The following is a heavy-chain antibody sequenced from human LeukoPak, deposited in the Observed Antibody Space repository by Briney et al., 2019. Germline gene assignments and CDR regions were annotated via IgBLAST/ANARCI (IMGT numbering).Heavy chain of an antibody. CDR1: GGSFSGYY. J-gene: IGHJ4*02. CDR3: ARAPDY. Sequence: SETLSLTCAVYGGSFSGYYWSWIRQPPGKGLEWIGSMYYSGSTYYNPSLKSRATISEDTSKNQFSLKLTSVTAADTAFYYCARAPDYWGQGILVTVSS. CDR2: MYYSGST. V-gene: IGHV4-34*01.